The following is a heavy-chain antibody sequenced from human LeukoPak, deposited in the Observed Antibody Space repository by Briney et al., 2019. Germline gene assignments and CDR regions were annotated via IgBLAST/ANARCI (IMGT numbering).Heavy chain of an antibody. Sequence: SVKVSCKASGGTSSSYAISWVRQAPGQGLEWMGRIIPILGIANYAQKFQGRVTITADKSTSTAYMELSSLRSEDTAVYYCATTTPIAAAGTDYWGQGTLVTVSS. J-gene: IGHJ4*02. V-gene: IGHV1-69*04. CDR2: IIPILGIA. D-gene: IGHD6-13*01. CDR3: ATTTPIAAAGTDY. CDR1: GGTSSSYA.